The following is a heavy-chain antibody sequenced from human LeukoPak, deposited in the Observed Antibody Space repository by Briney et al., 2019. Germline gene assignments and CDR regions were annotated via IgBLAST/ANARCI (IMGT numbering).Heavy chain of an antibody. CDR3: ATETNGRHYDY. D-gene: IGHD1-14*01. J-gene: IGHJ4*02. Sequence: MPGGSLRLSCTTSGLTFSTSGFNWVRQAPGKGLEWVASIGPTGFDRYHADSIKGLFTISRDNANNFLYLQMDSLRAEDTAVYYCATETNGRHYDYWGQGTLLTVSS. V-gene: IGHV3-21*06. CDR1: GLTFSTSG. CDR2: IGPTGFDR.